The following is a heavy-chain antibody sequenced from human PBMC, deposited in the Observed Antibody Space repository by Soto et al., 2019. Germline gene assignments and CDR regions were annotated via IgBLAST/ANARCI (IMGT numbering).Heavy chain of an antibody. V-gene: IGHV1-46*01. CDR3: ARDGGCSGGSCYSDWFDP. CDR1: GYTFTSYY. Sequence: QVQLVQSGAEVKKPGASVKVSCKASGYTFTSYYMHWVRQAPGQGLEWMGIINPSGGSTSYAQKFQSRVTMTRDTSTTTVYREMSSLRSEDTAVYYCARDGGCSGGSCYSDWFDPWGQGTLVTVSS. D-gene: IGHD2-15*01. CDR2: INPSGGST. J-gene: IGHJ5*02.